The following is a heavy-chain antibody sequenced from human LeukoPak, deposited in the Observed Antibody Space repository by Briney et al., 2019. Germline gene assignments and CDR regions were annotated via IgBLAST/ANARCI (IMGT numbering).Heavy chain of an antibody. CDR2: IYSGGST. D-gene: IGHD7-27*01. J-gene: IGHJ6*02. CDR1: GFTVSSNY. V-gene: IGHV3-66*02. Sequence: GGSLRLSCAASGFTVSSNYMSWVCQAPGKGLEWVSVIYSGGSTYYADSVKGRFTISRDNSKNTLYLQMNSLRAEDTAVYYCARSTWGSRRYYYYGMDVWGQGTTVTVSS. CDR3: ARSTWGSRRYYYYGMDV.